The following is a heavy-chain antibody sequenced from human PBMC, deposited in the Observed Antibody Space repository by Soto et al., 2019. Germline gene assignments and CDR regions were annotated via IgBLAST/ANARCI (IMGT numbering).Heavy chain of an antibody. CDR2: IGGSGGNT. CDR1: GFTFSSYA. J-gene: IGHJ5*02. V-gene: IGHV3-23*01. D-gene: IGHD6-13*01. Sequence: EVQLLESGGGLVQPGGSLRLSCAASGFTFSSYAMSWVRQAPGKGLEWVSAIGGSGGNTYYADSVKGRFTISRDNSHSTLYLQMNSLRGADAAVCCCAESAGGGRSWYQACWFDPWGQGTLVTFSS. CDR3: AESAGGGRSWYQACWFDP.